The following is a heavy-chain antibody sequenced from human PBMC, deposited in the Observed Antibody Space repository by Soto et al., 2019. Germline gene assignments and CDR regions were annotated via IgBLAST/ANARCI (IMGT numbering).Heavy chain of an antibody. D-gene: IGHD4-17*01. Sequence: PGGTLKISCQSSGYNFATYWIALVRQMPGKGLEYMGIIYPGNSDARYSTSFQGQVTFSADKSNSTDYLHWSSLKASDTAMYYCTRYGFYGDYASNYFDPWGQGTLVTVSS. CDR1: GYNFATYW. CDR2: IYPGNSDA. J-gene: IGHJ5*02. V-gene: IGHV5-51*01. CDR3: TRYGFYGDYASNYFDP.